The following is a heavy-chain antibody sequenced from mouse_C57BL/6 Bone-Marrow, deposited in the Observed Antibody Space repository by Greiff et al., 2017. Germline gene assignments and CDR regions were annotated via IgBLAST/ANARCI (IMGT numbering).Heavy chain of an antibody. Sequence: VQLQQSGAELARPGASVKLSCKASGYTFTSYGISWVKQRTGQGLEWIGEIYPRSGNTYYNEKFKGKATLTADKSSSTGYMELRSLTSEDSAVYFCARERDGYYEYFGYWGQGTTLTVSS. J-gene: IGHJ2*01. CDR1: GYTFTSYG. CDR2: IYPRSGNT. V-gene: IGHV1-81*01. CDR3: ARERDGYYEYFGY. D-gene: IGHD2-3*01.